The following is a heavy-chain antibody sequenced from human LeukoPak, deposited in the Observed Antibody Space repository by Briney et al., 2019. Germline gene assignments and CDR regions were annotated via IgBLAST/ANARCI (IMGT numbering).Heavy chain of an antibody. J-gene: IGHJ4*02. CDR3: ARGHITMVRGVIRGEHYFDY. D-gene: IGHD3-10*01. CDR2: IIPIFGTA. Sequence: ASVKVSFKASGGTFSSYAISWVRQAPGQGLEWMGGIIPIFGTANYAQKFQGRVTITADESTSTAYMELSSLRSEDTAVYYCARGHITMVRGVIRGEHYFDYWGQGTLVTVSS. CDR1: GGTFSSYA. V-gene: IGHV1-69*01.